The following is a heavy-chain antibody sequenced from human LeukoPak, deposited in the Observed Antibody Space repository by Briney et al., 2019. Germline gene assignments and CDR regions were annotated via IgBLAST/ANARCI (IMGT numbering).Heavy chain of an antibody. Sequence: SETLSLTCAVYGGSFSGCYWSWIRQPPGKGLEWIGEINHSGSTNYNPSLKSRVTISVDTSKKQFSLKLSSVTAADTAVYYCAREVAGRYFDLWGRGTLVTVSS. D-gene: IGHD2-15*01. V-gene: IGHV4-34*01. CDR1: GGSFSGCY. CDR2: INHSGST. J-gene: IGHJ2*01. CDR3: AREVAGRYFDL.